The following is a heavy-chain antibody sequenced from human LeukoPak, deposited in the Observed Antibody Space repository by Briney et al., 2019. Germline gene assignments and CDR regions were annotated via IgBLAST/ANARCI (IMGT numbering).Heavy chain of an antibody. Sequence: GRSLRLSCAGSGFTFSSYGMHWVRQAPGKGLEWVAVIWYDGSNKYYADSVKGRFTISRDNSKNTLYLQMNSLRAEDTAVYYCAKGGGTATMVRGVIIGDYFDYWGQGTLVTVSS. J-gene: IGHJ4*02. CDR3: AKGGGTATMVRGVIIGDYFDY. V-gene: IGHV3-33*06. CDR2: IWYDGSNK. D-gene: IGHD3-10*01. CDR1: GFTFSSYG.